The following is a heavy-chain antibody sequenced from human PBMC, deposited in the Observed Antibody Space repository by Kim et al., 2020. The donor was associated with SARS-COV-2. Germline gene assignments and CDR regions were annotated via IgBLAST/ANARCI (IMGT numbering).Heavy chain of an antibody. CDR2: IKSKTDGGTT. V-gene: IGHV3-15*01. CDR3: TTDRLYDYVWGNYRLGDY. Sequence: GGSLRLSCAASGFTFSNAWMSWVRQAPGKGLEWVGRIKSKTDGGTTDYAAPVKGRFTISRDDSKNTLYLQMNSLKTEDTAVYYCTTDRLYDYVWGNYRLGDYWGQGTLVTVSS. CDR1: GFTFSNAW. J-gene: IGHJ4*02. D-gene: IGHD3-16*02.